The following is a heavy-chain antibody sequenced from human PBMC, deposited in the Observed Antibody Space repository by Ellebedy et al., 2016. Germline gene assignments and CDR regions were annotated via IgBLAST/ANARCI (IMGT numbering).Heavy chain of an antibody. V-gene: IGHV4-30-4*01. J-gene: IGHJ6*04. CDR3: VRAYIPYASLGRPTSYFRLGV. Sequence: SETLSLXXTVTGASVSGPDYFWSWIRQSPGTGLEWIGHILWSGSTYYNPSLERRASIDIDTSQNKFSLRLRSVTAADTAVFYCVRAYIPYASLGRPTSYFRLGVWGKGTTVTVSS. CDR1: GASVSGPDYF. D-gene: IGHD3-9*01. CDR2: ILWSGST.